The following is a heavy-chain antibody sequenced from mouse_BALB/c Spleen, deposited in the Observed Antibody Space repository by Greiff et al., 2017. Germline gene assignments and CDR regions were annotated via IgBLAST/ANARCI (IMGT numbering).Heavy chain of an antibody. Sequence: EVQRVESGGGLVQPGGSLKLSCAASGFTFSSYTMSWVRQTPEKRLEWVAYISNGGGSTYYPDTVKGRFTISRDNAKNTLYLQMSSLKSEDTAMYYCGRIPGYNYFDYWGQGTTLTVSS. V-gene: IGHV5-12-2*01. D-gene: IGHD1-2*01. CDR3: GRIPGYNYFDY. CDR2: ISNGGGST. J-gene: IGHJ2*01. CDR1: GFTFSSYT.